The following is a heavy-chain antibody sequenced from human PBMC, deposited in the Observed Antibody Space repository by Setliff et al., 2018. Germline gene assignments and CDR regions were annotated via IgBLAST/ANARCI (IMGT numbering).Heavy chain of an antibody. V-gene: IGHV4-34*01. CDR1: GESFSNNY. J-gene: IGHJ4*02. CDR2: SSHSGST. CDR3: ARHLLVQGTYHFDY. D-gene: IGHD3-10*01. Sequence: SETLSLTCSVYGESFSNNYWSWIRQPPGKGLEWIGESSHSGSTSYSPSLKSRLTMSVDTSKNQFSLQLTSVTAADTAVYFCARHLLVQGTYHFDYWGQGSPVTVS.